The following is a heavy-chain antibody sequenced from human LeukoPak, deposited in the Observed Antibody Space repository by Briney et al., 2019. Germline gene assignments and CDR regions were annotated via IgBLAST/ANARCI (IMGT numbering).Heavy chain of an antibody. D-gene: IGHD5-12*01. J-gene: IGHJ4*02. CDR1: GDTLTELS. V-gene: IGHV1-24*01. CDR2: FDPEDGET. CDR3: ATGYSGYDRMPDY. Sequence: GASVKLSCKVSGDTLTELSMHWVRQAPGKGLEWMGGFDPEDGETIYAQKFQGRVTMTEDTSTDTAYMELSSLRSEDTAVYYCATGYSGYDRMPDYWGQGTLVTVPS.